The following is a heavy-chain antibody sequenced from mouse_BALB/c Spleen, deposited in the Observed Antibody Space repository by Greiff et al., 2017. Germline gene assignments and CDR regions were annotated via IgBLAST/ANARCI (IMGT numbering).Heavy chain of an antibody. CDR1: GYTFTSYW. Sequence: VQLQQSGAELAKPGASVKMSCKASGYTFTSYWMHWVNQRPGQGLEWIGYINPSTGYTEYNQKFKDKATLTADNSSSTAYMQLSSLTSEDSAVYYCARGYDGSSYDAMDYWGQGTSVTVSS. V-gene: IGHV1-7*01. D-gene: IGHD1-1*01. J-gene: IGHJ4*01. CDR3: ARGYDGSSYDAMDY. CDR2: INPSTGYT.